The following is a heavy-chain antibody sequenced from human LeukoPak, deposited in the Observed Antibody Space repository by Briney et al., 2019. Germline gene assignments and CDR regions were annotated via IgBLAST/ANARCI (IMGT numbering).Heavy chain of an antibody. J-gene: IGHJ2*01. V-gene: IGHV4-31*03. Sequence: KPSETLSLTCTVSGDSIRSGGYYWSWIRQHPGKGLEWIGYIFYSGSTYYNPSLQSRVTIVVDTSKNHFSLELNSVTAADTAMYYCVRGGRGSGSDYWYLDLWGRGTLVTVSS. CDR2: IFYSGST. CDR3: VRGGRGSGSDYWYLDL. CDR1: GDSIRSGGYY. D-gene: IGHD3-10*01.